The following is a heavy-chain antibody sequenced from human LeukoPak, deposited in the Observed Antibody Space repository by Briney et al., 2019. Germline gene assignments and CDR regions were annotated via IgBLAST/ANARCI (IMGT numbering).Heavy chain of an antibody. CDR2: IRYDGSNK. J-gene: IGHJ6*02. V-gene: IGHV3-30*02. CDR3: AKVWGSGSYVYYGMDV. D-gene: IGHD1-26*01. Sequence: GGSLRLSCAASGFTFSSYGMHWVRQAPGKGLEWVAFIRYDGSNKYYADSVKGRFTISRDNSKNTLYLQMNSLRAEDTAVYYCAKVWGSGSYVYYGMDVWGQGTTVTVSS. CDR1: GFTFSSYG.